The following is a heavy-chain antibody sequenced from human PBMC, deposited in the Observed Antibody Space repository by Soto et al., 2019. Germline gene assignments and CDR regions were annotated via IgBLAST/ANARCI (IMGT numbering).Heavy chain of an antibody. V-gene: IGHV4-34*01. J-gene: IGHJ3*02. CDR2: INNSGST. CDR3: ARLELGSGAFDI. D-gene: IGHD7-27*01. CDR1: GGSFSGYY. Sequence: SETLSLTCAVYGGSFSGYYWSWVRQPPGKGLEWIGEINNSGSTNYNPSLKSPVTISVDKSKNQLSLKMSSVTAADTAVYYCARLELGSGAFDIWGQRTMVTVSS.